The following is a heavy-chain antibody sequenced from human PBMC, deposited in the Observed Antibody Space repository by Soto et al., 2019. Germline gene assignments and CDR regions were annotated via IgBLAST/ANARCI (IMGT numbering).Heavy chain of an antibody. D-gene: IGHD4-4*01. Sequence: QVQLVESGGGVVQPGRSLRLSCAASGFSYSSYDMHWVRQAPGKGLEWVAVISYDGSNKYYADSVKGRFPSSRDNSKNPPYLPMNSLRAEDTAVYYCPSSPMTTMSWGQGTLVTVPS. CDR2: ISYDGSNK. CDR1: GFSYSSYD. J-gene: IGHJ5*02. CDR3: PSSPMTTMS. V-gene: IGHV3-30*03.